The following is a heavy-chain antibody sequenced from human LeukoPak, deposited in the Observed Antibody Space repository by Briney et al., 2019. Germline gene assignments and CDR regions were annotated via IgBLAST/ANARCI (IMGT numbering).Heavy chain of an antibody. D-gene: IGHD6-19*01. Sequence: ASVKVSCKASGYTFTSYGISWVRQAPGQGLEWMGWISAYNGSTNYAQKLQGRVTMTTDTSTSTAYMELRSLRSDDTAVYYCARVILTSDSSGWYGDYWGQGTLVTVSS. CDR3: ARVILTSDSSGWYGDY. V-gene: IGHV1-18*01. J-gene: IGHJ4*02. CDR1: GYTFTSYG. CDR2: ISAYNGST.